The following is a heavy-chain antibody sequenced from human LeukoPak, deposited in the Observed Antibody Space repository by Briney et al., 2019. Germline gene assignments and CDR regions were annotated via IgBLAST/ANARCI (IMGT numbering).Heavy chain of an antibody. CDR2: IYISGST. CDR3: ARALNPLPGTYYFDY. D-gene: IGHD2-15*01. J-gene: IGHJ4*02. V-gene: IGHV4-4*07. Sequence: SETLSLTCTVSGASINSHYWSWIRQPAGKGLEWIGRIYISGSTNYNSSLQSRVTMSVDTSKNQFSLKLTSVTAADTAVYYCARALNPLPGTYYFDYWGQGSLVTVSS. CDR1: GASINSHY.